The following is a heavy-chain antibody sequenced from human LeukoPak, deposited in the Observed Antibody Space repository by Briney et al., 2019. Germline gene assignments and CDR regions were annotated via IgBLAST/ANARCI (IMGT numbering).Heavy chain of an antibody. J-gene: IGHJ4*02. V-gene: IGHV4-59*08. D-gene: IGHD4/OR15-4a*01. CDR1: GGSITSYY. CDR2: ISHSGST. Sequence: SETLSLTCTVSGGSITSYYWSWIRQSPGKGLEWIGCISHSGSTNYNPSLKSRLTISLDTSKNHLSLNLDSVTAADTAVYYCATGAVAPKYWGQGTLVSVSS. CDR3: ATGAVAPKY.